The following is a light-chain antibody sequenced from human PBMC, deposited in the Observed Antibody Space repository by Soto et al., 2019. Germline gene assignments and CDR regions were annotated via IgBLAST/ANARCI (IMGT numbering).Light chain of an antibody. CDR1: QGISSA. Sequence: AIQLTQSPSSLSASVGDRVTITCRASQGISSALAWYQQKPGKAPKLLIYDASSLESGVPSRFSGSGSGTDVTLTISSLQPEDFATYYCHQFNSYPLFTVGPGTKVDIK. V-gene: IGKV1-13*02. CDR3: HQFNSYPLFT. CDR2: DAS. J-gene: IGKJ3*01.